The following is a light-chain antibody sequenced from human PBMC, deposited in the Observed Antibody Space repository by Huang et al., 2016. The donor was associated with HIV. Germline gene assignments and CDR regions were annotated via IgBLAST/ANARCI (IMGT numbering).Light chain of an antibody. CDR1: QSVSSY. CDR3: QQRTNWPTWT. V-gene: IGKV3-11*01. J-gene: IGKJ1*01. CDR2: DAS. Sequence: EIVLTQSPATLSLSPGESSTLSCRAIQSVSSYLAWYQKKPGEAPRLLIYDASNRATGIPARFMGSGSGTDFTLTISSLEPEDFAVYYCQQRTNWPTWTFGQGPKVEIK.